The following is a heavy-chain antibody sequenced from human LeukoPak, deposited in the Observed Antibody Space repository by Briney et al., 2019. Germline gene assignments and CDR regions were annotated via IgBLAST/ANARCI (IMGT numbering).Heavy chain of an antibody. CDR1: GFTFSSYW. J-gene: IGHJ4*02. V-gene: IGHV3-7*01. D-gene: IGHD6-13*01. CDR3: ARIGYSSSSLDY. Sequence: GGSLRLSCAASGFTFSSYWMSWVRQAPGKGLEWVANLKQDGSQKYDVDSVKGRFTISRDNAKSSLFLQMKSLRAEDTAVYYCARIGYSSSSLDYWGQGTLVTVSS. CDR2: LKQDGSQK.